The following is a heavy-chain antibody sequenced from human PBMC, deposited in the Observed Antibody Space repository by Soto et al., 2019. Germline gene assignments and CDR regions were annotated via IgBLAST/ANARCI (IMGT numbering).Heavy chain of an antibody. CDR3: ARGYSTVTTYWFDP. V-gene: IGHV4-61*01. CDR1: GGSVSSGSYY. J-gene: IGHJ5*02. D-gene: IGHD4-17*01. CDR2: IYYSGST. Sequence: SETLSLTCTVSGGSVSSGSYYWSWIRQPPGKGLEWIGYIYYSGSTNYNPSLKSRVTISVDTSKNQFSLKLSSVTAADTAVYYCARGYSTVTTYWFDPWGQGTLVTVSS.